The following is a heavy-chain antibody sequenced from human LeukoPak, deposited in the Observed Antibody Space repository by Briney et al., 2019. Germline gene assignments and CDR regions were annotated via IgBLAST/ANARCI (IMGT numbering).Heavy chain of an antibody. CDR1: GFTVSSNY. J-gene: IGHJ4*02. CDR2: IYSGDST. CDR3: ARAKLGYYFDY. Sequence: GGSLRLSCAASGFTVSSNYMIWVRQAPGKGLEWVSVIYSGDSTYYPDSVKGRFTISGDNSKNTLYLQMNSVSADDTAVYYCARAKLGYYFDYWGQGTLVTVSS. V-gene: IGHV3-53*01. D-gene: IGHD6-6*01.